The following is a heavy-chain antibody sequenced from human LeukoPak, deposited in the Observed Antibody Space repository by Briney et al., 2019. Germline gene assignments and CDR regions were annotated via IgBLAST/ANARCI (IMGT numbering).Heavy chain of an antibody. D-gene: IGHD2-2*01. Sequence: ASVKVSCKASGYTFTRYYMHWVRQAPGQGLEWMGWISASNGNTNYAQKLQGRVTMTTDTSTSTAYMELRSLRSDDTAVYYCARGYCGSTSCFNFDYWGQGTLVTVSS. J-gene: IGHJ4*02. CDR3: ARGYCGSTSCFNFDY. CDR2: ISASNGNT. CDR1: GYTFTRYY. V-gene: IGHV1-18*04.